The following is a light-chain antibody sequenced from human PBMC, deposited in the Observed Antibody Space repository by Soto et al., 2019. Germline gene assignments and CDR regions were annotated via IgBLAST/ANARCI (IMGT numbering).Light chain of an antibody. CDR1: QRISGY. CDR2: DAS. V-gene: IGKV3-11*01. J-gene: IGKJ1*01. Sequence: EIVLTQSPATLSLSPGARAPLSCRASQRISGYLAWYQQRPGQAPRLLIYDASNRATGIPVRFSGSGSGTDYTLTITNLESEDFAVYYCQQRSNWPWTFGQGTKVDIK. CDR3: QQRSNWPWT.